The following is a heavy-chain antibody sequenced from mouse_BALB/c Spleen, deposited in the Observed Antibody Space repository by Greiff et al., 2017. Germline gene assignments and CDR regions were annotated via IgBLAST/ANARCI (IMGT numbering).Heavy chain of an antibody. Sequence: VQLQQSGAELARPGASGKLSCKASGYTFTSYWMQWVKQRPRQGLEWIGAIYTGDGAIRYTQKFKGKATLTADKSRSTAYMQLSSLASEDSAVYYCAREGVYYGNYGGMDYWGQGTSVTVSA. CDR1: GYTFTSYW. V-gene: IGHV1-87*01. J-gene: IGHJ4*01. D-gene: IGHD2-1*01. CDR3: AREGVYYGNYGGMDY. CDR2: IYTGDGAI.